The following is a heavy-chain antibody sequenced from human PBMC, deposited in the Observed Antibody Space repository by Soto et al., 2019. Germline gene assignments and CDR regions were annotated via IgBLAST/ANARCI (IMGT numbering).Heavy chain of an antibody. CDR3: ATSGTSCLL. Sequence: GGSLRLSCAASGFTFSSYGMHWVRQAPGKGLEWVAVISYDGSNKYYADSVKGRFTISRDNSKNTLYLQMNSLRAEDTAVYYCATSGTSCLLWGQGTLVTVSS. V-gene: IGHV3-30*03. D-gene: IGHD2-2*01. CDR2: ISYDGSNK. J-gene: IGHJ4*02. CDR1: GFTFSSYG.